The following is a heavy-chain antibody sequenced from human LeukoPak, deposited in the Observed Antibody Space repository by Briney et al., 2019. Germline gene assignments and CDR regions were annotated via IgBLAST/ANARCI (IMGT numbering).Heavy chain of an antibody. CDR2: INHSGST. D-gene: IGHD3-10*01. Sequence: RSSETLSLTCAVYGGSFSGYYWSWIRQPPGKGLEWIGEINHSGSTNYNPSLKSRVTISVDTSKNQFSLKLSSVTAADTAVYYCARNRYYYGSGTYGVPNWFDPWGQGTLVTVSS. CDR3: ARNRYYYGSGTYGVPNWFDP. CDR1: GGSFSGYY. J-gene: IGHJ5*02. V-gene: IGHV4-34*01.